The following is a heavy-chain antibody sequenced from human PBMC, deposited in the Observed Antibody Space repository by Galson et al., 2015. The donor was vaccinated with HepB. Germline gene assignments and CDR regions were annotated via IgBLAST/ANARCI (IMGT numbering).Heavy chain of an antibody. Sequence: QSGAEVTKPGESLKISCKGSGYSFTSYWIGWVRQMPGKGLEWMGIIYPGDSDTRYSPSFQGQVTISADKSISTAYLQWSSLKASDTAMYYCARLPYSSSWYGDWFDPWGQGTLVTVSS. J-gene: IGHJ5*02. V-gene: IGHV5-51*01. D-gene: IGHD6-13*01. CDR2: IYPGDSDT. CDR1: GYSFTSYW. CDR3: ARLPYSSSWYGDWFDP.